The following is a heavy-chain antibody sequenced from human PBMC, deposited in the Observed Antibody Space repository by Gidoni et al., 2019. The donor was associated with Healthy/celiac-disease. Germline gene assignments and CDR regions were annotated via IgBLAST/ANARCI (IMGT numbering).Heavy chain of an antibody. CDR2: MSGRGGNT. V-gene: IGHV3-23*01. J-gene: IGHJ2*01. Sequence: EVQLLESGGGLVQPGGSLRLSCAASGFTFSSYAMGWVRQAPGKGREWVSAMSGRGGNTYYADAVKGRFTIPRDNSKNTLYLKMNSLRAGDTAVYYCAKSGGGGSYPYWYFDLWGRGTLVTVSS. CDR3: AKSGGGGSYPYWYFDL. D-gene: IGHD1-26*01. CDR1: GFTFSSYA.